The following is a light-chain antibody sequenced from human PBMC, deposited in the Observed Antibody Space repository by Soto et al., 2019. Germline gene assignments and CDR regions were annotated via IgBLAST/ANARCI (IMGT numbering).Light chain of an antibody. J-gene: IGKJ2*03. CDR2: GGS. CDR3: HCKKFDISRIYS. Sequence: EILLTQSPGTLSLSPGETATLSCRASQSVTSTYLAWYQQRPGQSPRLIIYGGSTRATGFPDRFSGGGSGTDFPLTISRLEPEESAVYYCHCKKFDISRIYSFGQGTKLEI. V-gene: IGKV3-20*01. CDR1: QSVTSTY.